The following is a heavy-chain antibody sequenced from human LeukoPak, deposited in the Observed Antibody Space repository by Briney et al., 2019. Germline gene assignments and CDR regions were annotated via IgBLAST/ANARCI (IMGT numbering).Heavy chain of an antibody. D-gene: IGHD3-3*01. CDR2: MNPNSGNT. V-gene: IGHV1-8*01. J-gene: IGHJ5*02. CDR3: ARGTRSRITIFGVVIKRWVDP. CDR1: XXXXTSYX. Sequence: GASVKVSXXXXXXXXTSYXINWVRQATGQGLEWMGWMNPNSGNTGYAQKFQGRVTMTRNTSISTAYMELSSLRSEDTAVYYCARGTRSRITIFGVVIKRWVDPWGQGTLVTVSS.